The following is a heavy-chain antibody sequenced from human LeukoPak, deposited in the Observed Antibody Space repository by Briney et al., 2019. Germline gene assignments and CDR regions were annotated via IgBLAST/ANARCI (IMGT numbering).Heavy chain of an antibody. CDR2: ISSSSSYI. D-gene: IGHD2-15*01. V-gene: IGHV3-21*01. Sequence: GGSLRLSCAASGFTFSSYSMNWVRQAPGKGLEWVSSISSSSSYIYYADSVKGRFTISRDNAKNSLYLQMNSLRAEDTAVYYCARDRFLGYCSGGSCYSDLNNWFAPWGQGTLVTVSS. CDR3: ARDRFLGYCSGGSCYSDLNNWFAP. CDR1: GFTFSSYS. J-gene: IGHJ5*02.